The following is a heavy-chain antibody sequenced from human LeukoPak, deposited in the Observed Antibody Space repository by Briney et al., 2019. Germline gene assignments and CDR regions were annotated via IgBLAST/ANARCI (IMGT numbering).Heavy chain of an antibody. CDR2: IYPGDSDT. CDR1: GYSFTSYW. CDR3: ARDLGSGSYYNLNDAFDI. J-gene: IGHJ3*02. V-gene: IGHV5-51*01. Sequence: GGSLKISCKGFGYSFTSYWIGWVRQMPGKGLEWMGSIYPGDSDTRYSPSFQGQVTISADKSISTAYLQWSSLKASDAAMYYCARDLGSGSYYNLNDAFDIWGQGTMVTVSS. D-gene: IGHD3-10*01.